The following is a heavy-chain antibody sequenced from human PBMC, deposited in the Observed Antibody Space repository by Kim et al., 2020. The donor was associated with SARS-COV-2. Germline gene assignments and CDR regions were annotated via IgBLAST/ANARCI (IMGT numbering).Heavy chain of an antibody. D-gene: IGHD3-10*01. J-gene: IGHJ4*02. CDR1: GGSVSSGSYY. CDR3: AREKVRGVIGY. CDR2: IYYSGST. Sequence: SETLSLTCTVSGGSVSSGSYYWSWIRQPPGKGLEWIGYIYYSGSTNYNPSLKSRVTISVDTSKNQFSLKLSSVTAADTAVYYCAREKVRGVIGYWGQGTLVTVSS. V-gene: IGHV4-61*01.